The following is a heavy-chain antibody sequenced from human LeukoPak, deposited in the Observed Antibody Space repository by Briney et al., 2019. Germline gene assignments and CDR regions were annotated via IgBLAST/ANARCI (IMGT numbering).Heavy chain of an antibody. V-gene: IGHV1-18*01. D-gene: IGHD2/OR15-2a*01. J-gene: IGHJ6*02. CDR2: ISAYNGNT. CDR3: ASVPRTTLYYYYGMDV. Sequence: ASVKVSFKASGYTFTSYGISWVRQAPGQGLEWMGWISAYNGNTNYAQKLQGRVTMTTDTSTSTAYMELRSLRSDDTAVYYCASVPRTTLYYYYGMDVWGQGTTVTVSS. CDR1: GYTFTSYG.